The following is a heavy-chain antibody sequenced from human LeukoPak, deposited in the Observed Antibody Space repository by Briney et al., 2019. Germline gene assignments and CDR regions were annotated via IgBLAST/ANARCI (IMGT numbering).Heavy chain of an antibody. J-gene: IGHJ6*02. CDR2: IYTSGST. V-gene: IGHV4-4*07. CDR1: GGSFSGYY. Sequence: PSETLSLTCAVYGGSFSGYYWSWIRQPAGKGLEWIGRIYTSGSTNYNPSLKSRVTMSVDTSKNQFSLKLSSVTAADTAVYYCARDEVNYGMDVWGQGTTVTVSS. CDR3: ARDEVNYGMDV.